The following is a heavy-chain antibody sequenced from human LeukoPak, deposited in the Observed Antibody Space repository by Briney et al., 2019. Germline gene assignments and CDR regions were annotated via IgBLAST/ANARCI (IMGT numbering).Heavy chain of an antibody. J-gene: IGHJ4*02. V-gene: IGHV3-30-3*01. Sequence: GGSLRLSCAASGFTFSSYAMHWVRQAPGKGLEWVAVISYDGSNKYYADSVKGRFTISRDNSKNTLYLQMNSLRAEDTAVYYCARDGVVAGYHGEGDYWGQGTLVTVSS. CDR3: ARDGVVAGYHGEGDY. CDR2: ISYDGSNK. CDR1: GFTFSSYA. D-gene: IGHD2-15*01.